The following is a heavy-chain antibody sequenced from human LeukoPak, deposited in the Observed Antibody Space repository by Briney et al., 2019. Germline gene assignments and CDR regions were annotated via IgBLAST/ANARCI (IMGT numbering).Heavy chain of an antibody. D-gene: IGHD2-2*01. CDR1: GYTFTGYY. Sequence: ASVKVSCKASGYTFTGYYMHWVRQTPGQGLEWMGIINPSGGSTSYAQKFQGRVTMTRDMSTSTVYMELSSLRSEDTAVYYCARDGIVVVPAAMSRGWFDPWGQGALVTVSS. CDR2: INPSGGST. CDR3: ARDGIVVVPAAMSRGWFDP. J-gene: IGHJ5*02. V-gene: IGHV1-46*01.